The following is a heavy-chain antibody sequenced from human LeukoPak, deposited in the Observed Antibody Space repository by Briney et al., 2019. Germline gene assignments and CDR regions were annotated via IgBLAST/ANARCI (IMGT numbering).Heavy chain of an antibody. J-gene: IGHJ4*02. CDR2: IYSGGRT. V-gene: IGHV3-53*05. D-gene: IGHD1-26*01. Sequence: GGPLRPSWAAPGSPVRGTYRGGAPRPPGRGLGWVSIIYSGGRTYYADSVKGRFTISRDNSKNTLYLQMNNLRVEDTAVYYCARDEWELLRAYWGQGTLVTVSS. CDR3: ARDEWELLRAY. CDR1: GSPVRGTY.